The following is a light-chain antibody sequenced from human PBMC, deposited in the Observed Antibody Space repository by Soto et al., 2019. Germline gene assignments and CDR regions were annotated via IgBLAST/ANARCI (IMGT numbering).Light chain of an antibody. V-gene: IGKV3-15*01. J-gene: IGKJ2*01. CDR1: QSVSSN. CDR2: GAS. CDR3: QQYNNWPPYT. Sequence: EIGMTQSPATLSVSPGERATLSCRASQSVSSNLAWYQQKPGQAPRLLSYGASTRATGIPARFSGSGSGTEFTLTISSLQYEDCAVYYCQQYNNWPPYTFGQGTKLEIK.